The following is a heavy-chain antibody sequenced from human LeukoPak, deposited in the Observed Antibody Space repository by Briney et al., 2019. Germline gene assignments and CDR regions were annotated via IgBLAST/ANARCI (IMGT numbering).Heavy chain of an antibody. D-gene: IGHD3-10*02. J-gene: IGHJ6*04. Sequence: TGGSLRLSCAASGFIFSSYGMHWVRQAPDKGLEWVAFIRYDGSRKYYADSVKGRFTISRDNAKNSLYLQMNSLRAEDTAVYYCAELGITMIGGVWGKGTTVTISS. CDR1: GFIFSSYG. CDR3: AELGITMIGGV. V-gene: IGHV3-30*02. CDR2: IRYDGSRK.